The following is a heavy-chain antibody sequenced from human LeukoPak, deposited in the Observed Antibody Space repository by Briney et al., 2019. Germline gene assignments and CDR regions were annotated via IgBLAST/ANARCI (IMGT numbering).Heavy chain of an antibody. D-gene: IGHD6-19*01. Sequence: SQTLSLTFAVSGDSVSSNSAAWNWIRLSPSRGRQWLGRTYYRSKWYNEYALSVRSRITINPDTSKNQLSLQLNSVTPEDTAVYYCARGQWGLYAAAFDLWGQGTMVTVSS. V-gene: IGHV6-1*01. J-gene: IGHJ3*01. CDR3: ARGQWGLYAAAFDL. CDR2: TYYRSKWYN. CDR1: GDSVSSNSAA.